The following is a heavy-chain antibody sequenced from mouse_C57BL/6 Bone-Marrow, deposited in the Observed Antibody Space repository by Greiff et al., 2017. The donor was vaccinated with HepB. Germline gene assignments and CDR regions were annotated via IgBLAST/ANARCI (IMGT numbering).Heavy chain of an antibody. J-gene: IGHJ2*01. V-gene: IGHV3-6*01. CDR1: GYSITSGYY. Sequence: EVQLQQSGPGLVKPSQSLSLTCSVTGYSITSGYYWNWIRQFPGNKLEWMGYISYDGSNNYNPSLKNRISITRDTSKNQFFLKLNSVTTEDTATYYCARPSYYFDYWGQGTTLTVSS. CDR3: ARPSYYFDY. CDR2: ISYDGSN.